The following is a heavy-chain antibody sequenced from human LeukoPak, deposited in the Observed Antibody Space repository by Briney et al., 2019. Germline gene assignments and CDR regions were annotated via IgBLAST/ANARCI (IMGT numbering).Heavy chain of an antibody. V-gene: IGHV4-39*07. CDR2: IYYSGST. D-gene: IGHD2-2*01. Sequence: SETLSLTCTVSGGSISSSSYYWGWIRQPSGKGLEWIGSIYYSGSTYYNPSLKSRVTISVDTSKNQFSLKLSSVTAADTAVYYCARHSPQSYCSSTSCSHYYYYYYMDVWGKGTTVTISS. CDR3: ARHSPQSYCSSTSCSHYYYYYYMDV. CDR1: GGSISSSSYY. J-gene: IGHJ6*03.